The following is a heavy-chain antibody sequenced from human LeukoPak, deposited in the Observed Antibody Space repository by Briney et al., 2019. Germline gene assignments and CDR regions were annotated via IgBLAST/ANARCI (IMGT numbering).Heavy chain of an antibody. CDR2: ISGSGGST. D-gene: IGHD6-19*01. CDR3: AKGSGSSGWYAKEYYFDY. V-gene: IGHV3-23*01. J-gene: IGHJ4*02. CDR1: GFTFSSYA. Sequence: QSGGSLRLSCAASGFTFSSYAMSWVRQAPGKGLEWVSAISGSGGSTYYADSVKGRFTISRDNSKNTLYLQMNSLRAEDTAVYYCAKGSGSSGWYAKEYYFDYWGQGTLVTVSS.